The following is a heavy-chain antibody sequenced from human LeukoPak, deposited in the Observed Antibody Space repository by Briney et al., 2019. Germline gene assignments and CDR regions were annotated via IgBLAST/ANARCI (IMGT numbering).Heavy chain of an antibody. CDR2: INPNSSAT. CDR1: GYTFNGYY. V-gene: IGHV1-2*02. J-gene: IGHJ4*02. CDR3: ARESGYCSSTSCLPFDY. Sequence: ASVKVSCKASGYTFNGYYMHWVRQAPGQGLEWMGWINPNSSATNYAQKFQGRVTMTTDTSTSTAYMELRSLRSDDTAVYYCARESGYCSSTSCLPFDYWGQGTLVTVSS. D-gene: IGHD2-2*01.